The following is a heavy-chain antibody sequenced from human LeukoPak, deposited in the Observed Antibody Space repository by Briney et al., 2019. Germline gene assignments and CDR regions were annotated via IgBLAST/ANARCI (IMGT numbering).Heavy chain of an antibody. V-gene: IGHV3-23*01. CDR2: ISGSGGST. CDR1: GFTFSSYG. Sequence: GGSLRLSCAASGFTFSSYGMSWVRQAPGKGLEWVSAISGSGGSTYYADSVKGRFTISRDNAKNSLYLQMDSLRDEDTAIYYCAREGVVGAAANHYDYWGQGSLVTVSS. D-gene: IGHD1-26*01. CDR3: AREGVVGAAANHYDY. J-gene: IGHJ4*02.